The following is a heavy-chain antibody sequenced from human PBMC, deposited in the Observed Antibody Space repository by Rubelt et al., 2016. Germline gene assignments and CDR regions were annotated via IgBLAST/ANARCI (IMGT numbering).Heavy chain of an antibody. CDR1: GYAFTRYP. Sequence: QVQLVQSGSELKKPGASVKVSCKASGYAFTRYPMNWVRQAPGQGLEWLGWINTETGKPTYAQGFTGRFVFSLDTSVNTAYLQIRSLNADDTAVYYCARWGSTTLSPGGFYFDFWGQGTLVTVSS. CDR3: ARWGSTTLSPGGFYFDF. CDR2: INTETGKP. J-gene: IGHJ4*02. V-gene: IGHV7-4-1*02. D-gene: IGHD6-13*01.